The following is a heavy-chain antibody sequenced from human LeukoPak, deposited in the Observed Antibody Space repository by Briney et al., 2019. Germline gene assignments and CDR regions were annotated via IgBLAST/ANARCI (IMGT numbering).Heavy chain of an antibody. CDR2: ISGGGDTT. D-gene: IGHD3-22*01. Sequence: GGSLRLSCAASAFTFSSYGMSWVRQAPGRGLEWVSAISGGGDTTYYADSVRGRFTISRDNSRNTPYLQMNSLRAEDTAVYYCAKIARYYDSSGYPDFDPFDIWGQGTRVTVSS. J-gene: IGHJ3*02. CDR3: AKIARYYDSSGYPDFDPFDI. V-gene: IGHV3-23*01. CDR1: AFTFSSYG.